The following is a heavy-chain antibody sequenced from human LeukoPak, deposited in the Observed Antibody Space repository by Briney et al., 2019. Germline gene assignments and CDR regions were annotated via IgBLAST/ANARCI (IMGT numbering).Heavy chain of an antibody. CDR3: ARVAAAGTPRYYYYYYMDV. Sequence: SETLSLTCTVSGGSISSYYWSWIRQPPGKGLEWIGYIYYSGSTNYNPSLKSRVTISVDTSKNQFSLKLSSVTAADTAVYYCARVAAAGTPRYYYYYYMDVWGKGTTVTASS. V-gene: IGHV4-59*01. CDR1: GGSISSYY. J-gene: IGHJ6*03. CDR2: IYYSGST. D-gene: IGHD6-13*01.